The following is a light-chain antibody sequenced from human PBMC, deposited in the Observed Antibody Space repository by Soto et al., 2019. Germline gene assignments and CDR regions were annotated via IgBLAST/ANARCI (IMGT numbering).Light chain of an antibody. Sequence: ENVLTQSPGTLSLSPGERATLSCRASQSVGSRYVAWYQQKPGQAPRLLIYVASNRAAGIPDRFSGSGSGTDFTLTISRLEPEEFAVYYCQQYGSSPFTFGQGTKLEIK. V-gene: IGKV3-20*01. CDR3: QQYGSSPFT. J-gene: IGKJ2*01. CDR2: VAS. CDR1: QSVGSRY.